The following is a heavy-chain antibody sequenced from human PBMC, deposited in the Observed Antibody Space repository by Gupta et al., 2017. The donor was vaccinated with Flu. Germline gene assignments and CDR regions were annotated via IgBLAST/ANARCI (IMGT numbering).Heavy chain of an antibody. J-gene: IGHJ4*02. CDR3: AREGFTMVRGACFDY. V-gene: IGHV3-7*01. CDR2: IKQDGSEK. CDR1: GFTFSSYW. D-gene: IGHD3-10*01. Sequence: EVQLVESGGGLVQPGGSLRLSCAASGFTFSSYWMSWVRQAPGKGLEWVANIKQDGSEKYYVDSVKGRFTISRDNAKNSLYLQMNSLRAEDTAVYYCAREGFTMVRGACFDYWGQGTLVTVSS.